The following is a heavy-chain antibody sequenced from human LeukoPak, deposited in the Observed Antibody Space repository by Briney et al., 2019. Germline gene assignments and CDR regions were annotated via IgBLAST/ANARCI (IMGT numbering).Heavy chain of an antibody. CDR1: GYTFTGYY. D-gene: IGHD2-2*01. J-gene: IGHJ4*02. Sequence: ASVKVSCQASGYTFTGYYMHWVRQAPGQGLEWMGWINPNSGGTNYAQKFQGRVTLTRDTSISTAYMEVSRLRSDDTAVYYCARGYCTTTSCREGHDYWGQGTLVTVSS. V-gene: IGHV1-2*02. CDR3: ARGYCTTTSCREGHDY. CDR2: INPNSGGT.